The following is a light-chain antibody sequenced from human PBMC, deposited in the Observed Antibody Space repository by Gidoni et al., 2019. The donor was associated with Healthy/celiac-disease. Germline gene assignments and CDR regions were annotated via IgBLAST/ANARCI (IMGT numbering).Light chain of an antibody. CDR3: QQYYSYPIT. J-gene: IGKJ3*01. CDR1: QGIRSY. CDR2: AAS. Sequence: AIRMTQSPSSFSASTGDRVTITCRASQGIRSYLAWYQQKPGKAPKLLIYAASTLQSGVPSRFSGSGDGTDFTLTSSCLQSEDFATYYCQQYYSYPITFGPGTKVEIK. V-gene: IGKV1-8*01.